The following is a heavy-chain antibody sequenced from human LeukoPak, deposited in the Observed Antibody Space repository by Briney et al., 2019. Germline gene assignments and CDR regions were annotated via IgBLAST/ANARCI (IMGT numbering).Heavy chain of an antibody. CDR1: GGTFSNYA. D-gene: IGHD3-3*01. Sequence: GASVRVSCKASGGTFSNYAISWGRKAPGQGLEWMGGIIPIFGTGHSAQKFQGRVTITADESTRTTHMELRSLRSDDTAVYYCAKGHDDFRQFDFWGQGTLVTVSA. J-gene: IGHJ4*02. V-gene: IGHV1-69*13. CDR2: IIPIFGTG. CDR3: AKGHDDFRQFDF.